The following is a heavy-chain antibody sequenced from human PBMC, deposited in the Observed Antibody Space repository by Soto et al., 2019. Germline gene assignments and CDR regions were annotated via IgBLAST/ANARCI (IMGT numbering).Heavy chain of an antibody. Sequence: GGSLRLSCAASGFTFSSYWMSWVRQAPGKGLEWVANIKQDGSEKYYVDSVKGRSTISRDNAKNSLYLQMNSLRAEDTAVYYCASALVVPVSLPQYYYGMDVWGQGTTVTVSS. D-gene: IGHD2-2*01. J-gene: IGHJ6*02. CDR2: IKQDGSEK. CDR1: GFTFSSYW. CDR3: ASALVVPVSLPQYYYGMDV. V-gene: IGHV3-7*03.